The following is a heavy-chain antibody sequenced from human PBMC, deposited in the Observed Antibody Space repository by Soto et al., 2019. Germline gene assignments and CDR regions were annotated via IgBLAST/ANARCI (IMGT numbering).Heavy chain of an antibody. V-gene: IGHV4-31*03. J-gene: IGHJ4*02. CDR3: ASLPYGSGIHYFDY. Sequence: SETLSFTCTVSGGSISSGGYYWSWIRQHPGKGLEWIGYIYYSGSTYYNPSLKSRVTISVDTSKNQFSLKLSSVTAADTAVYYCASLPYGSGIHYFDYWGQGTLVTVSS. CDR2: IYYSGST. CDR1: GGSISSGGYY. D-gene: IGHD3-10*01.